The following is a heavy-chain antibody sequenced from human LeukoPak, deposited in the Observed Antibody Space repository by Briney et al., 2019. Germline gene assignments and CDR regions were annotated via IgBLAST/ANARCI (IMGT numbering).Heavy chain of an antibody. V-gene: IGHV4-59*01. Sequence: SETLSLTCTVSGGSISNYYWNWIRQSPGKGLEWIGSIYYSGNTTYNPSFKSRVTISVDMSKNQFSLKVSSVTAADTAVYYCARNGTYHGFWGVDYHYLDVWGKGTTVTVSS. CDR3: ARNGTYHGFWGVDYHYLDV. D-gene: IGHD3-3*01. J-gene: IGHJ6*03. CDR1: GGSISNYY. CDR2: IYYSGNT.